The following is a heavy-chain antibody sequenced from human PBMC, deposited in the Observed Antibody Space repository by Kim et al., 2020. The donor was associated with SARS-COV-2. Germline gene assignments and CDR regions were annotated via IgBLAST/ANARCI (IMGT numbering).Heavy chain of an antibody. CDR1: GFTFSSYA. CDR2: ISYDGSNK. J-gene: IGHJ4*02. V-gene: IGHV3-30*04. D-gene: IGHD3-10*01. CDR3: ARENSDYYAIDY. Sequence: GGSLRLSCAASGFTFSSYAMHWVRQAPGKGLEWVAVISYDGSNKYYADSVKGRFTISRDNSKNTLYLQMNSLRAEDTAVYYCARENSDYYAIDYWGQGTLVTVSS.